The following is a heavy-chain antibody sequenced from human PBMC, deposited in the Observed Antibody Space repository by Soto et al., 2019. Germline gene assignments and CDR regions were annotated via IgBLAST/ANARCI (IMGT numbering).Heavy chain of an antibody. CDR3: ARHYPFGSGSYSPYYFDS. Sequence: SETLSLTCTVSGGSISRSRWGWIRQPPGKGLEWIGNIYYSGDTYYNPSLKSRLTISVDASKNQFSLKLSSVTAADTAVYYCARHYPFGSGSYSPYYFDSWGQGTLVTVSS. D-gene: IGHD3-10*01. V-gene: IGHV4-39*01. CDR1: GGSISRSR. J-gene: IGHJ4*02. CDR2: IYYSGDT.